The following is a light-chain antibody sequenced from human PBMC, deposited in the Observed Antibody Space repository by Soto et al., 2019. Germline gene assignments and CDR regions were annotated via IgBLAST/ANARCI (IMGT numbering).Light chain of an antibody. J-gene: IGKJ1*01. CDR1: QNINTW. CDR2: KAS. CDR3: QQYNNYFWA. V-gene: IGKV1-5*03. Sequence: DIQMTQSPSTVSASVGDRVTITCLASQNINTWLAWYQQKPGKAPKLLILKASSLESGVPSRFSGSGSGTEFTLTISSLQPDDLATYYCQQYNNYFWAFGQGTKVDI.